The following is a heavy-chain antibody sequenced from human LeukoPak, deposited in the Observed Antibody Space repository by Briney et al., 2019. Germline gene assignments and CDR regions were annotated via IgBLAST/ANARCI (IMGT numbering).Heavy chain of an antibody. CDR1: GGSFSVHY. CDR2: INHSGRT. Sequence: SATLSLTWAVYGGSFSVHYCSWASQPPGKGLEWIGEINHSGRTNYNPSLKSRVTISVDTSKNQFSLKLSSVTAADTAVYYCARHGGTYYDFWSGYLNFDYWGQGTLVTVSS. D-gene: IGHD3-3*01. J-gene: IGHJ4*02. CDR3: ARHGGTYYDFWSGYLNFDY. V-gene: IGHV4-34*01.